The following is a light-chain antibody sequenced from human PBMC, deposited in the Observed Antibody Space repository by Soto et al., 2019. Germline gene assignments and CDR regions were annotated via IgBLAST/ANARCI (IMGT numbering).Light chain of an antibody. CDR1: QSVASSY. CDR2: GAS. V-gene: IGKV3-20*01. J-gene: IGKJ1*01. Sequence: DIVLTQSPGTLSLSPGERATLSCRASQSVASSYLAWYQQKPGQAPRLLIYGASSRATGIPDRFSGSGSGTDFTLTISRLEPEDFAVYYCQQYANSPPWTFGQGTKVE. CDR3: QQYANSPPWT.